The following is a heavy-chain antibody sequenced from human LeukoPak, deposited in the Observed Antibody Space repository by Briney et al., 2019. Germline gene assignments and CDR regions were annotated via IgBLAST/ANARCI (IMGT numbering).Heavy chain of an antibody. CDR1: GYTFTSNW. J-gene: IGHJ3*02. D-gene: IGHD2-8*01. CDR3: ARQESAQWDVFDI. Sequence: GESLKISCKGSGYTFTSNWIAWVRQVPGKGLEWMGTIFAGDSHTIYSPSFQGQVTISADKSINTAYLQWSSLKASDTAMYYRARQESAQWDVFDIWGQGTMVAVSS. V-gene: IGHV5-51*01. CDR2: IFAGDSHT.